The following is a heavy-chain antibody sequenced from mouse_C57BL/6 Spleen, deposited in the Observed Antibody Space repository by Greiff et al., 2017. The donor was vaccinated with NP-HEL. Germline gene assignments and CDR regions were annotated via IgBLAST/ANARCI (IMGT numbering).Heavy chain of an antibody. CDR3: ARYEGITTAYFDY. D-gene: IGHD1-2*01. Sequence: EVQGVESGGGLVQPGGSLSLSCAASGFTFTDYYMSWVRQPPGKALEWLGFIRNKANGYTTEYSASVKGRFTISRDNSQSILYLQMNALRAEDSATYYCARYEGITTAYFDYWGQGTTLTVSS. J-gene: IGHJ2*01. CDR1: GFTFTDYY. CDR2: IRNKANGYTT. V-gene: IGHV7-3*01.